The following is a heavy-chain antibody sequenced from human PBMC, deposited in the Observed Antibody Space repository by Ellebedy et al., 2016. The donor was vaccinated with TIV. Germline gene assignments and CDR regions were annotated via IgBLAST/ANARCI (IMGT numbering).Heavy chain of an antibody. CDR2: NNPNTGGT. V-gene: IGHV1-2*02. D-gene: IGHD6-13*01. Sequence: AASVKVSCKASGYTFTGYYIHWVRQAPGQGLEWMGWNNPNTGGTNYAQKFQGRVIMTRDTSISTGYMELSSLRSDDTAVYFCARGRVYGSPSSGLDVWGQGTTVTVSS. CDR3: ARGRVYGSPSSGLDV. CDR1: GYTFTGYY. J-gene: IGHJ6*02.